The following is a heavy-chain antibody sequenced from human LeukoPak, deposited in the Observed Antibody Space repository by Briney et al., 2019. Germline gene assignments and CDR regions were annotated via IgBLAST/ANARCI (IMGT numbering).Heavy chain of an antibody. CDR2: INPSGGST. CDR1: GYTFTGHYY. CDR3: ASEIRGEYSGSYFDY. J-gene: IGHJ4*02. D-gene: IGHD1-26*01. Sequence: ASVKVSCKASGYTFTGHYYIHWVRQAPGQGLEWMGIINPSGGSTSYAQKFQGRVTMTRDTSTSTVYMELSSLRSEDTAVYYCASEIRGEYSGSYFDYWGQGTLVTVSS. V-gene: IGHV1-46*01.